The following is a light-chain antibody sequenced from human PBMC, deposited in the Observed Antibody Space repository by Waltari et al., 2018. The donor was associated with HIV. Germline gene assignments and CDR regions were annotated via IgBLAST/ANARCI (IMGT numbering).Light chain of an antibody. Sequence: QSVLTQPPSVSAAPGQKVTLFSSGSFSNIGKNSFSWYRQFPGTATKLLIYDNNKRDSGIPDRFSASKSGSSATLGIAGLQTGDEAEYYCGTWDANLNGGVFGGGTKLTVL. V-gene: IGLV1-51*01. CDR3: GTWDANLNGGV. J-gene: IGLJ3*02. CDR1: FSNIGKNS. CDR2: DNN.